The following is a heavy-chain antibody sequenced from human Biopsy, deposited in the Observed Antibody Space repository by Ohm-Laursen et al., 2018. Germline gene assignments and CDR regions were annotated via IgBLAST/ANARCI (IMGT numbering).Heavy chain of an antibody. D-gene: IGHD6-19*01. CDR1: GFTFGHYA. V-gene: IGHV3-33*01. CDR3: ARGLSSGWYGYFDV. Sequence: SLRLSCTAAGFTFGHYAMHWVRQAPGKGLEWISLIWYDGTNEDYADSVKGRFTISRDNSKNALYLQINTLTLEDTASYYCARGLSSGWYGYFDVWGRGTLVTVSS. CDR2: IWYDGTNE. J-gene: IGHJ2*01.